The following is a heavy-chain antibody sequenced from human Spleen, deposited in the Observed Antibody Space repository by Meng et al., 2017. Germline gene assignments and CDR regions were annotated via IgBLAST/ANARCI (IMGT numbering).Heavy chain of an antibody. CDR3: ARDQRAPDL. CDR2: INPNSGGT. V-gene: IGHV1-2*06. CDR1: GYTFTGYY. J-gene: IGHJ5*02. Sequence: ASVKVSCKASGYTFTGYYMHWVRQAPGQGLEWMGRINPNSGGTNYAQKFQGRVTMTRDTSITADNMELSRLRSDETAVYCCARDQRAPDLWGHGTLVTVSS.